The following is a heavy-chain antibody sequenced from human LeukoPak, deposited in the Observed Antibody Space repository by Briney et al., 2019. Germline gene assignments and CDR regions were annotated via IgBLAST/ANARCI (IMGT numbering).Heavy chain of an antibody. CDR3: ARDAIGDYYYYYMDV. CDR2: ISSSGSTI. J-gene: IGHJ6*03. Sequence: GGSLRLSCAASGFTFSNYEMNWVRQAPGKGLEWVSYISSSGSTIYYADSVKGRFTISRDNAKNSLYLQMNSLRAEDTAVYYCARDAIGDYYYYYMDVWGKGTTVTISS. D-gene: IGHD3-22*01. CDR1: GFTFSNYE. V-gene: IGHV3-48*03.